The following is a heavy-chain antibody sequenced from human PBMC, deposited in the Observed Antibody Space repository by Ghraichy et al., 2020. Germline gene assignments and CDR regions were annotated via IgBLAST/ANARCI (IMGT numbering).Heavy chain of an antibody. V-gene: IGHV3-21*06. J-gene: IGHJ3*01. CDR3: ARDLSYGAPGGFDV. CDR1: GFIFNRYS. CDR2: ISKNSDYI. D-gene: IGHD3-16*01. Sequence: GSLRLSCEASGFIFNRYSFNWVRQAPGKGLEWISTISKNSDYIYYAESVEGRFTISRDNAKNALYLQLSSLRGDDTAIYYCARDLSYGAPGGFDVWGQGTMVTVSS.